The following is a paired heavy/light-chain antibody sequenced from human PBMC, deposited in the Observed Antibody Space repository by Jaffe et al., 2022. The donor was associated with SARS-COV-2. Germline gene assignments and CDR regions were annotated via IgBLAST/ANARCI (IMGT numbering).Heavy chain of an antibody. Sequence: EVQLVESGGAVVQPGGSLRLSCAASGFTFDNYTMHWVRQAPGKSLEWVSLISWDGISTYYGDSMKGRFTISRDNSKNSLYLQMNSLRSEDSGLYYCAKGTQRFFDCFDDWGQGTLVTVSS. CDR1: GFTFDNYT. CDR2: ISWDGIST. CDR3: AKGTQRFFDCFDD. J-gene: IGHJ4*02. V-gene: IGHV3-43*01. D-gene: IGHD3-3*01.
Light chain of an antibody. Sequence: QSALTQPRSVSGSPGQSVTISCSGTSSDVGGYDYVSWYQQHPGKAPKLIIYDVRERPSGVPDRFSGSKSGNTASLTISGLQAEDEADYHCCSYAGTYTLVFGGGTKLTVL. CDR1: SSDVGGYDY. V-gene: IGLV2-11*01. CDR3: CSYAGTYTLV. J-gene: IGLJ2*01. CDR2: DVR.